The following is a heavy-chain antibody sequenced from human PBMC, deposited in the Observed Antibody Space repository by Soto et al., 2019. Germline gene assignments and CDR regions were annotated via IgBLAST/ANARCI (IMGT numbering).Heavy chain of an antibody. Sequence: QVQLFQSGGGVVQPGGSLRLSCAASGFTFSLYGMHWVRQAPSKGLEWVAVIWNDGSEKNYADSVKGRFTLSGDSSKNTLYLEMNSMRVEDTAVYYCARVGHNGYDLDFDYWGQGTLVTVSS. CDR2: IWNDGSEK. V-gene: IGHV3-33*01. D-gene: IGHD5-12*01. CDR3: ARVGHNGYDLDFDY. CDR1: GFTFSLYG. J-gene: IGHJ4*02.